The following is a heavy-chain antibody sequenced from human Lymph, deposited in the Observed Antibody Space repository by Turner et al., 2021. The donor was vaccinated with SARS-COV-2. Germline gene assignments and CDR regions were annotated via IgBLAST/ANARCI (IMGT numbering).Heavy chain of an antibody. CDR1: GFPFSRCT. Sequence: EVQLLESGGGLVEPGGSLILSCAASGFPFSRCTMSWVRQAQGKGMEWDSAISGSGARTYYADYVKGRFTISRDNTKNTLYLQMKSLRVEDTAVYYCAKDGYDGIYCGGGSCYSGWFDPWGQGTLVTVSS. V-gene: IGHV3-23*01. J-gene: IGHJ5*02. D-gene: IGHD2-15*01. CDR3: AKDGYDGIYCGGGSCYSGWFDP. CDR2: ISGSGART.